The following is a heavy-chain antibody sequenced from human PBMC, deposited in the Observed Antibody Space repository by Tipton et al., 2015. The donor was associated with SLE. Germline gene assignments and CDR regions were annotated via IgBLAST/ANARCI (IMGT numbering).Heavy chain of an antibody. J-gene: IGHJ4*02. CDR3: ARDRYYYDSSGYSDY. CDR1: GGSISSGDYY. D-gene: IGHD3-22*01. CDR2: IYYSGST. V-gene: IGHV4-39*07. Sequence: TLSLTCTVSGGSISSGDYYWSWIRQPPGKGLEWIGSIYYSGSTYYNPSLKSRVTISVDTSKNQFSLKLSSVTAADTAVYYCARDRYYYDSSGYSDYWGQGTLVTVSS.